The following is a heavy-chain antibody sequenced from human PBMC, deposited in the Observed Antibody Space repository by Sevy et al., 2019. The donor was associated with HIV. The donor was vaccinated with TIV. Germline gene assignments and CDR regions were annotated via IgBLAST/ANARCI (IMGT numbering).Heavy chain of an antibody. CDR1: GSTFSSYW. D-gene: IGHD6-13*01. J-gene: IGHJ5*02. V-gene: IGHV3-7*01. CDR3: TRGPLVATTGNH. Sequence: GGSLRLSCAASGSTFSSYWMGWVRRAPGEGLEWVARIYEDGSDQYYVDSVKGRFTISRDNAKNSLFLQMNSLRADDTAVYYCTRGPLVATTGNHWGQGTLVTVSS. CDR2: IYEDGSDQ.